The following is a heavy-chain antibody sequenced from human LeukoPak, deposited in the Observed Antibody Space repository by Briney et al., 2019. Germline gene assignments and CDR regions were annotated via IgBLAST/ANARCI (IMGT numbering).Heavy chain of an antibody. CDR3: ATHTWNSRRTFDY. D-gene: IGHD1/OR15-1a*01. Sequence: SVKVSCKASGGTFSSYAISWVRQAPGQGLEWMGRIIPILGIANYAQKFQGRVTMTEDTSTDTAYMELSSLRYEDTAVYYCATHTWNSRRTFDYWGQGTLVTVSS. CDR2: IIPILGIA. V-gene: IGHV1-69*04. CDR1: GGTFSSYA. J-gene: IGHJ4*02.